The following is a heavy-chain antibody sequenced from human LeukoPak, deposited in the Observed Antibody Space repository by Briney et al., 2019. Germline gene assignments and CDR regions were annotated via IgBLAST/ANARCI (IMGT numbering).Heavy chain of an antibody. Sequence: GGSLRLSCAASGFTFSSCAMHWVRQAPDKGLEWVAVISYDGSNKYYADSVKGRFTISRDNSKNTLYLQMNSLRAEDTAVYYCASTYSSRGSYFGNRWGQGTLVTVSS. CDR2: ISYDGSNK. V-gene: IGHV3-30-3*01. CDR3: ASTYSSRGSYFGNR. J-gene: IGHJ4*02. D-gene: IGHD1-26*01. CDR1: GFTFSSCA.